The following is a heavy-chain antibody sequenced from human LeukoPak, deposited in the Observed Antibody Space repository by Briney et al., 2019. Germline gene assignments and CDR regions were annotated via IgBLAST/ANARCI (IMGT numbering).Heavy chain of an antibody. J-gene: IGHJ4*02. CDR1: GYPFIDYY. Sequence: ASVKVSCKASGYPFIDYYLHWVRQAPGQGLEWMGCINPNTGDTNSAQNFQGRVTMTRDTSISTAYMELSRLRSDDTAVYYCARDRGGNYYDSSGYYYYFHFWGQGTLVTVSS. V-gene: IGHV1-2*02. CDR2: INPNTGDT. CDR3: ARDRGGNYYDSSGYYYYFHF. D-gene: IGHD3-22*01.